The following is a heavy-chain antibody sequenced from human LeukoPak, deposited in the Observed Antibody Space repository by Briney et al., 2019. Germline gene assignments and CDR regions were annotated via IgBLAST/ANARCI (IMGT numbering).Heavy chain of an antibody. CDR1: GLTFSSYW. Sequence: GGSLRLSCEVSGLTFSSYWMHWVRQAPGKGLEWVAVIWYDGTKKYYADSVKGRLTISRDNSKNTLYLEMNSLRAEDTAVYYCARDRAVRYFDYWGQGTLVTVSS. CDR3: ARDRAVRYFDY. V-gene: IGHV3-33*08. J-gene: IGHJ4*02. D-gene: IGHD3-16*02. CDR2: IWYDGTKK.